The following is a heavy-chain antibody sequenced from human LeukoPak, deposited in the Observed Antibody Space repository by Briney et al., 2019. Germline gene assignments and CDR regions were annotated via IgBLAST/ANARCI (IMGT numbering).Heavy chain of an antibody. V-gene: IGHV4-59*01. CDR2: IYYSGST. J-gene: IGHJ3*02. D-gene: IGHD1-1*01. CDR1: GGSISSYY. CDR3: ARGNDWNDHGAFDI. Sequence: SETLSLTCTVSGGSISSYYCSWIRQPPGKGLEWIGYIYYSGSTNYNPSLKSRVTISVDTSKNQFSLKLSSVTVADTAVYYCARGNDWNDHGAFDIWGQGTMVTVSS.